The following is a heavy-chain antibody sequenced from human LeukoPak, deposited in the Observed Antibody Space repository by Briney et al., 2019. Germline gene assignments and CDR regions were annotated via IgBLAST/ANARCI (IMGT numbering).Heavy chain of an antibody. D-gene: IGHD5-24*01. CDR2: INPSGGST. V-gene: IGHV1-46*01. J-gene: IGHJ6*02. CDR3: ARAPRDGYTGYYYYGMDV. CDR1: GYTFTSYY. Sequence: ASVKVSCKASGYTFTSYYMHWVRQAPGQGLEWMGIINPSGGSTSYAQKFQGGVTMTRDTSTSTVYMELSSLRSEDTAVYYCARAPRDGYTGYYYYGMDVWGQGTTVTVSS.